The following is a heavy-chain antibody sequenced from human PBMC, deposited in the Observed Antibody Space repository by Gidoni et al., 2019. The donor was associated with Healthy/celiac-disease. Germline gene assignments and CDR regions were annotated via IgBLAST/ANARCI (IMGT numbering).Heavy chain of an antibody. J-gene: IGHJ4*02. Sequence: EVQLVESGGGLVTPGGSLRLYCAASGSPFSSYSRNRVRQAPGKGLAWVSSISSSSSYIYYADSVKGRFTISRDNAKNSLYLQMNSLRAEDTAVYYCARDRAVATEGYFDYWGQGTLVTVSS. D-gene: IGHD5-12*01. CDR2: ISSSSSYI. CDR1: GSPFSSYS. V-gene: IGHV3-21*01. CDR3: ARDRAVATEGYFDY.